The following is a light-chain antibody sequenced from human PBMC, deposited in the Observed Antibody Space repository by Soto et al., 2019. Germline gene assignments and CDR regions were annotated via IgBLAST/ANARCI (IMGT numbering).Light chain of an antibody. J-gene: IGLJ1*01. CDR3: CSYAGSTTHYV. CDR2: EDN. V-gene: IGLV2-23*01. Sequence: QSVLTQPAAVSGSTGQSITISCTGTSSDVGYYNLVSWYQQHPGKAPKHIIYEDNKRPSGFSFRFSGSNFGNPASLTFFGLQAEDEADYYCCSYAGSTTHYVFGTGTKVTVL. CDR1: SSDVGYYNL.